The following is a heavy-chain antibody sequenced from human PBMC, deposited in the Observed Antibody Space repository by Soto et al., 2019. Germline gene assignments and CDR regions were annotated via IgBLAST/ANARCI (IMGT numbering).Heavy chain of an antibody. CDR2: ISYDGSNK. V-gene: IGHV3-30*03. Sequence: GGSLRLSCAASGFTFSSYGMHWVRQAPGKGLEWVAVISYDGSNKYYADSVKGRFTISRDNSKNTLYLQMNSLRAEDTAVYYCASLPGGLWFGELPDAFDIWGQGTMVTVSS. CDR1: GFTFSSYG. CDR3: ASLPGGLWFGELPDAFDI. J-gene: IGHJ3*02. D-gene: IGHD3-10*01.